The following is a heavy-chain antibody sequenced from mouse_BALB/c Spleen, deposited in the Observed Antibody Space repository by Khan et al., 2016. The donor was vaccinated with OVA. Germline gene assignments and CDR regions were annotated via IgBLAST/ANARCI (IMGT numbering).Heavy chain of an antibody. CDR1: GFSLTSYG. CDR2: ILTGGST. V-gene: IGHV2-9*02. J-gene: IGHJ1*01. D-gene: IGHD2-1*01. Sequence: VKLEESGPGLVAPSQSLSITCTVSGFSLTSYGVYWVRQPLGKGLEWRGVILTGGSTNYNSALMSRLSISKDNSKSKHFLKKHNLQTNDATMYYCAGYYGNYGWYFDVWGEGTTVTVSS. CDR3: AGYYGNYGWYFDV.